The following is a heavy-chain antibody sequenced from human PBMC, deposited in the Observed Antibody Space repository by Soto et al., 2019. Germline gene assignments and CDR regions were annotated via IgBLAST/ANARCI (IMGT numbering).Heavy chain of an antibody. D-gene: IGHD3-10*02. V-gene: IGHV1-69*13. J-gene: IGHJ5*02. CDR1: GGTFTDYA. Sequence: SVKVSCKASGGTFTDYAFSWVRQAPGQGLEWMGGIIPIFRSSNFAQKFQGRLTIFADASAGTAYMELSSLRSDDTAIYYCAKDVGFQQHLFVLDLWGQGTLVTVSS. CDR3: AKDVGFQQHLFVLDL. CDR2: IIPIFRSS.